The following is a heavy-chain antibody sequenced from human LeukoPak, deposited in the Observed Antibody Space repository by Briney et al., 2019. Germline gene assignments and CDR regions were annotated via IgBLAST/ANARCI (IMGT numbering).Heavy chain of an antibody. CDR3: ARATVTTLFDY. CDR1: GFTFSSYG. V-gene: IGHV3-33*01. J-gene: IGHJ4*02. CDR2: IWYDGSNK. Sequence: GGSLRLSCAASGFTFSSYGMHWVRQAPGKGLEWVAVIWYDGSNKYYADSVKGRFTISRDNSKNTLYLQMNSLRAEDTAVYHCARATVTTLFDYWGQGTLVTVSS. D-gene: IGHD4-17*01.